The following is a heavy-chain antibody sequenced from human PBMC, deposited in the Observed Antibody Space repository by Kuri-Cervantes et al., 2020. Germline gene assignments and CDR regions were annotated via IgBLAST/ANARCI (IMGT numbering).Heavy chain of an antibody. Sequence: GGSLRLSCAASGFTFSSYDMHWVRQATGKGLEWVSAIGTAGDTYYPGSVKGRFTISRDNAKSSLYLQMNSLRDEDTAVYYCARGHNGPFDYWGQGTLVTVSS. CDR3: ARGHNGPFDY. D-gene: IGHD1-14*01. V-gene: IGHV3-13*01. J-gene: IGHJ4*02. CDR2: IGTAGDT. CDR1: GFTFSSYD.